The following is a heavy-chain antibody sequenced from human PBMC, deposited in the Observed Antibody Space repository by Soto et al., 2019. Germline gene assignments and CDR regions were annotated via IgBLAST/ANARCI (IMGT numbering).Heavy chain of an antibody. V-gene: IGHV1-24*01. Sequence: QVQLVQSGAEVKKPGASVKVSCKVSGYTLTELSMHWVRQAPGKGLEWMGGFDPEDGETIYAQKFQGRVTMTEDTSTDTAYMELSSLRSEDTAVYYCATEEGGSGWYSDAFDIWGQGTMVTVSS. J-gene: IGHJ3*02. CDR2: FDPEDGET. CDR1: GYTLTELS. D-gene: IGHD6-19*01. CDR3: ATEEGGSGWYSDAFDI.